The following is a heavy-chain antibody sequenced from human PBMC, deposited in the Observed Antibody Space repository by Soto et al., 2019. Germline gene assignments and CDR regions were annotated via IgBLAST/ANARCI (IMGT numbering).Heavy chain of an antibody. CDR1: GGYYSGYC. J-gene: IGHJ6*02. V-gene: IGHV4-34*01. Sequence: PSETLSLTRAVYGGYYSGYCWSCIRQHPWKWLEWIVEINHSGSTNYNPSLKSRVTISVDTATNEFSLKLSSVTAADTAVYYCARGPRSYYYYGMDVLGQGSTVTVSS. CDR3: ARGPRSYYYYGMDV. CDR2: INHSGST.